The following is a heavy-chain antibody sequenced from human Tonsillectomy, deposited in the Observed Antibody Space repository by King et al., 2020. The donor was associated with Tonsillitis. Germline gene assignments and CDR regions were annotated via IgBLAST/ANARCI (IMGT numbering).Heavy chain of an antibody. V-gene: IGHV3-30*04. D-gene: IGHD2-21*01. CDR3: AREQTQGRLPHDAFDI. CDR2: ISYDGSNK. CDR1: GFTFSSYA. J-gene: IGHJ3*02. Sequence: VQLVESGGGVVQPGRSLRLSCAASGFTFSSYAMHWVRQAPGKGLEWVAVISYDGSNKYYADSVKGRFTIYRDNSKNTLYLQMNSLRAEDTAVYYCAREQTQGRLPHDAFDIWGQGTMVTVSS.